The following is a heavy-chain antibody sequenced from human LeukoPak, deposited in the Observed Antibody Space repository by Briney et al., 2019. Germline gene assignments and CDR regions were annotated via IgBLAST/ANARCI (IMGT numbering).Heavy chain of an antibody. D-gene: IGHD4-17*01. CDR2: IDWDDDK. V-gene: IGHV2-70*01. CDR1: GFSLITSGMC. Sequence: CGPAVANLTQTLTLTCTFSGFSLITSGMCVSWIRQPPGKALDWLALIDWDDDKYYSTSLKTRITISKDTFKHPVVLTMTNMDPVDTATYYCARISAYGDNYFDYWGQGTLVTVSS. J-gene: IGHJ4*02. CDR3: ARISAYGDNYFDY.